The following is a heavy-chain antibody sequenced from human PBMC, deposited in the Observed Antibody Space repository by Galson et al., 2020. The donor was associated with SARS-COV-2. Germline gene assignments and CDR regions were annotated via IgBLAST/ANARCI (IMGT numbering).Heavy chain of an antibody. CDR2: ISGSRSYT. V-gene: IGHV3-11*06. CDR3: ARSGRECSGGMCYGAEYFQH. Sequence: GESLKISCAASGFTSSRYAMSWIRQAPGKGLEWLSNISGSRSYTSYADSVKGRFTISRDNSKNSLYLQMNDLRAEDTALYFCARSGRECSGGMCYGAEYFQHWGQGALVTVSS. CDR1: GFTSSRYA. J-gene: IGHJ1*01. D-gene: IGHD2-15*01.